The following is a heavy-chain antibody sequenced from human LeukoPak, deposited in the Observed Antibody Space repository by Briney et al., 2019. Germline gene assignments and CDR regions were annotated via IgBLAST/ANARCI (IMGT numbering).Heavy chain of an antibody. CDR2: ISGSGVTT. D-gene: IGHD3-22*01. J-gene: IGHJ3*02. CDR3: AKAMHYYDSGGYYYAFDI. CDR1: GFTFSSSA. V-gene: IGHV3-23*01. Sequence: GGSLRLSCAASGFTFSSSAMSWVRQAPGKGLEWVSGISGSGVTTYYADSVKGRFTISRDISKNTLYLQMNSLRAEDTAVYYCAKAMHYYDSGGYYYAFDIWGQGTMVTVSS.